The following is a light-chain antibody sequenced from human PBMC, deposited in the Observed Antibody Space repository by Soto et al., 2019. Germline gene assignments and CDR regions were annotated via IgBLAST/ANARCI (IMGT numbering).Light chain of an antibody. CDR3: QQYYSYPIT. CDR2: DAS. Sequence: DIQMTQSPSTLSASVGDRVTITCRASHSISSWLAWYQQKPGKAPKLLIYDASSLESGVPSRFSGSGSGTEFTLTISSLQPEDFATYYCQQYYSYPITFGQGTRLEIK. CDR1: HSISSW. V-gene: IGKV1-5*01. J-gene: IGKJ5*01.